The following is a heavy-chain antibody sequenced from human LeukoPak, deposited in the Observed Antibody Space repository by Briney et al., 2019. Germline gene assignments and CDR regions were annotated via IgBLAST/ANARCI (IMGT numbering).Heavy chain of an antibody. D-gene: IGHD3-16*01. V-gene: IGHV3-21*01. J-gene: IGHJ4*02. CDR2: ISSSSSYI. Sequence: GGSLRLSCAASGFTFSSYSMNWVRQAPGKGLEWVSSISSSSSYIYYADSVKGRFTISRDNAKNSLYLQMNSLRAEDTAVYYCASRQGDYVWGTPGNWRQGTLVTVSS. CDR3: ASRQGDYVWGTPGN. CDR1: GFTFSSYS.